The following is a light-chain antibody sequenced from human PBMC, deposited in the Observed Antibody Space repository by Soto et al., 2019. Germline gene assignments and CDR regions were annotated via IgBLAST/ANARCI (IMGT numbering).Light chain of an antibody. J-gene: IGLJ1*01. Sequence: QSALTQPASVSGSPGQSITISCTGTSSDVGGYNYVSWYQQHPGKAPKLLISEVRNRPSGISNRFSGSKSGNTATLTISGLQADDEADYYCSSYAISSTPIYVFGTGTKVTVL. CDR1: SSDVGGYNY. V-gene: IGLV2-14*01. CDR3: SSYAISSTPIYV. CDR2: EVR.